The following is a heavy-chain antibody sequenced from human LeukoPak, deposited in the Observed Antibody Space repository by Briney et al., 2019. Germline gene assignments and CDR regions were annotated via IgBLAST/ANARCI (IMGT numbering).Heavy chain of an antibody. J-gene: IGHJ6*04. CDR3: AELGITMIGGV. Sequence: GGSLRLSCAASGFTFSSYEMNWVRQAPGKGLEWVPYISSSGSTIYYADSVKGRFTISRDNAKNSLYLQMNRLRAEDTAVYYCAELGITMIGGVWGKGTTVTVSS. CDR1: GFTFSSYE. V-gene: IGHV3-48*03. D-gene: IGHD3-10*02. CDR2: ISSSGSTI.